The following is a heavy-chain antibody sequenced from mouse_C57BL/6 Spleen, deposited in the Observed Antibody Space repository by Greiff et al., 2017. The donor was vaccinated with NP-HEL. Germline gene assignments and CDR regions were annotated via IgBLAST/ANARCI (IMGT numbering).Heavy chain of an antibody. CDR1: GYTFTDYY. Sequence: EVQLQQSGPVLVKPGASVKMSCKASGYTFTDYYMNWVKQSHGKSLEWIGVINPYNGGTSYNQKFKGKATLTVDKSSSTAYMELNSLTSEDSAVYYCARADDYGSSYRYFDVWGTGTTVTVSS. D-gene: IGHD1-1*01. V-gene: IGHV1-19*01. CDR3: ARADDYGSSYRYFDV. CDR2: INPYNGGT. J-gene: IGHJ1*03.